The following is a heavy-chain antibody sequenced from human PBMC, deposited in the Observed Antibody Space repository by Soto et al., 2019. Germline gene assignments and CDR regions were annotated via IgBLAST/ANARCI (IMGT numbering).Heavy chain of an antibody. Sequence: PSETLSLTCAVCGGSFSGYYWSWIRQPPGKGLEWIGEINHSGSTSYNPSLKSRVTMSVDTSKSQFSLKLTSVTAADTAVYYCARGEDAFFYYGLDVWGQGITVTVSS. CDR1: GGSFSGYY. J-gene: IGHJ6*02. CDR2: INHSGST. V-gene: IGHV4-34*01. CDR3: ARGEDAFFYYGLDV.